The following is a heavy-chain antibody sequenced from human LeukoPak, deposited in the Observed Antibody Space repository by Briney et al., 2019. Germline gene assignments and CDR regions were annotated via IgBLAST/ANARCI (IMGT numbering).Heavy chain of an antibody. V-gene: IGHV3-7*01. J-gene: IGHJ5*02. Sequence: GGSLRLSCAASGFTFSDYWMSWVRQPPGKGLEWVINIKQDGSEKYYVDSVKGRFTISRDNAKNSLYLQMNSLTAEDTAVYYCARDRRPSIYGGLDSWGQGTLVTVSS. CDR2: IKQDGSEK. CDR3: ARDRRPSIYGGLDS. D-gene: IGHD4-23*01. CDR1: GFTFSDYW.